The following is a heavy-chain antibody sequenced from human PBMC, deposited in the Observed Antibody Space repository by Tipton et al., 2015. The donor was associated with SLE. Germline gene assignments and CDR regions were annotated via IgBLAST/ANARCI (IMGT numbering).Heavy chain of an antibody. Sequence: TLSLTCAVSGHSISTDYHWGWIRQPPGKGLEWVGNLFYGGTTSYNPSLKSRVTISVDTSKNQFSLNLRSVTAADTAVYYCARQRMGAFDFWGPGTLVTVSS. V-gene: IGHV4-38-2*01. CDR2: LFYGGTT. CDR1: GHSISTDYH. CDR3: ARQRMGAFDF. J-gene: IGHJ4*02. D-gene: IGHD3-16*01.